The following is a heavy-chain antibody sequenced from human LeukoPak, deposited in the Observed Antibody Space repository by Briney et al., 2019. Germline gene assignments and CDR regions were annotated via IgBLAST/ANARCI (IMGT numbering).Heavy chain of an antibody. CDR1: GGSLSGYY. D-gene: IGHD6-19*01. V-gene: IGHV4-34*12. J-gene: IGHJ5*02. CDR2: IIHNGTT. CDR3: ASVRGYSSGWYASGFDP. Sequence: SETLSLTCAVYGGSLSGYYWSWIRQSPGKGLEWIGEIIHNGTTNYNPSLKSRVTISLDTSKNQFSLKLRSVTAADTAVYYCASVRGYSSGWYASGFDPWGQGTLVTVSS.